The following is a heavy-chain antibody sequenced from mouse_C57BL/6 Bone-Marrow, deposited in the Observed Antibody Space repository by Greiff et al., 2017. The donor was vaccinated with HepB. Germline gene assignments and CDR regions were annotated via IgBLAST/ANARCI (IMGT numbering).Heavy chain of an antibody. CDR1: GFTFSSYA. Sequence: EVQGVESGGGLVKPGGSLKLSCAASGFTFSSYAMSWVRQTPEKRLEWVATISDGGSYTYYPDNVKGRFTISRDNAKNNLYLQMSHLKSEGTAMYYCARDYYYGSTYYYAMDYWGQGTSVTVSS. CDR2: ISDGGSYT. J-gene: IGHJ4*01. V-gene: IGHV5-4*01. D-gene: IGHD1-1*01. CDR3: ARDYYYGSTYYYAMDY.